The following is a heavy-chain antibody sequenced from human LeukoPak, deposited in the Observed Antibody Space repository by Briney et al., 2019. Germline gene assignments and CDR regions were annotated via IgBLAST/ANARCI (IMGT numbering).Heavy chain of an antibody. Sequence: ASVKVSCKASGYTFTSYYMHWVRQAPGQGLEWMGIINPSGGSTSYAQKFQGRVTMTRDTSTSTVYMELSSLRSEDTAVYYCARVPQGRQLERLGAFDIWGQGTMVTVSS. CDR2: INPSGGST. CDR3: ARVPQGRQLERLGAFDI. J-gene: IGHJ3*02. CDR1: GYTFTSYY. V-gene: IGHV1-46*01. D-gene: IGHD1-1*01.